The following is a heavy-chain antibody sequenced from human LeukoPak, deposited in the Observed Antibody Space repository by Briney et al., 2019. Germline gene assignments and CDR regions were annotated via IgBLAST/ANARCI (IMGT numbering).Heavy chain of an antibody. D-gene: IGHD2-2*01. CDR2: IDHSGST. CDR3: ARVRYQLLYNWFDP. V-gene: IGHV4-38-2*02. Sequence: NPSETLSLTCTVSGGSISSYYWAWIRQPPGKGLEWIGSIDHSGSTYYNPSLKSRVTISVDRSRNQFSLKMTSVTAADTAVYYCARVRYQLLYNWFDPWGQGTLVTVSS. J-gene: IGHJ5*02. CDR1: GGSISSYY.